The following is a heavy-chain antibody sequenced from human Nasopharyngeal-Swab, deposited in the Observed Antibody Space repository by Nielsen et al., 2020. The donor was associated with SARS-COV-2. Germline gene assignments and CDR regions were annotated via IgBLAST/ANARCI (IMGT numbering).Heavy chain of an antibody. J-gene: IGHJ4*02. Sequence: GESMKISCAASGITFSSFGMHWVGQAPGKGLEWVAFIAHDASNEYYGDSVKGRFSISRDSSKNTLYLQMDSLRGEDTAVYYCARDAPAHYGAFYWGRGTLVTVSS. CDR2: IAHDASNE. V-gene: IGHV3-30*03. CDR1: GITFSSFG. CDR3: ARDAPAHYGAFY. D-gene: IGHD4-17*01.